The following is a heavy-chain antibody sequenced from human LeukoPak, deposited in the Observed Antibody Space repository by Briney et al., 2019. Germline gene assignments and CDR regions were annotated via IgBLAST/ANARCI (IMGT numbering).Heavy chain of an antibody. CDR3: ARDGYDILTGYSKSVNYFDY. CDR1: GGSISSYY. J-gene: IGHJ4*02. V-gene: IGHV4-59*01. Sequence: SGTLSLTCTVSGGSISSYYWSWIRQPPGKGLEWIGYIYYSGSTNYIPSLKSRVTISVDMSKNQFSLKLSSVTAADTAVYYCARDGYDILTGYSKSVNYFDYWGQGTLVTVSS. D-gene: IGHD3-9*01. CDR2: IYYSGST.